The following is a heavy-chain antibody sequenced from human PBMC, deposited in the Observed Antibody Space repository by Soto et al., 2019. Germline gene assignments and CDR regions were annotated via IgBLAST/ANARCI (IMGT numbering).Heavy chain of an antibody. V-gene: IGHV4-4*02. CDR2: VYHTGDT. D-gene: IGHD2-21*02. CDR1: GGTVASSHW. CDR3: AREIVTAGGNNYFDP. Sequence: SETLSLTCGVSGGTVASSHWWSWVRQSPGGGLEWIGNVYHTGDTNFNPSLQSRVTISVDKSNNQFSLRLNSLTAADPAVYFCAREIVTAGGNNYFDPWGPGTLVTVSS. J-gene: IGHJ5*02.